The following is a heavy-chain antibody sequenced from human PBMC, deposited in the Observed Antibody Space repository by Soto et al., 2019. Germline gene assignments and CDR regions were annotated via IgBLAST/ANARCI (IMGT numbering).Heavy chain of an antibody. CDR2: IIPIFGTA. Sequence: QVQLVQSGAEVKKPGSSVKVSCKASGGTFSSYAISWVRQAPGQGLEWMGGIIPIFGTANYAQKFQGRVTMTTDTSTSTAYMELRSLRSDDTAVYYCARGSRAAAGKRGFDYYYGMDVWGQGTTVTVSS. D-gene: IGHD6-13*01. CDR1: GGTFSSYA. V-gene: IGHV1-69*06. CDR3: ARGSRAAAGKRGFDYYYGMDV. J-gene: IGHJ6*02.